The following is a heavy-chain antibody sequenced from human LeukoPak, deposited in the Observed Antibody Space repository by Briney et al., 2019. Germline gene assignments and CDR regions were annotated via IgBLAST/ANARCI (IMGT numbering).Heavy chain of an antibody. CDR1: GFTFSSYE. V-gene: IGHV3-48*03. J-gene: IGHJ4*02. Sequence: GGSLRLSCAASGFTFSSYEMNWVRQARGKGLEWVSYISSSGSTIYYADSVKGRFTISRDNAKNSLYLQMNSLRAEDTAVYYCARDLPSYGSGTFDYWGQGTLVTVSS. CDR2: ISSSGSTI. CDR3: ARDLPSYGSGTFDY. D-gene: IGHD3-10*01.